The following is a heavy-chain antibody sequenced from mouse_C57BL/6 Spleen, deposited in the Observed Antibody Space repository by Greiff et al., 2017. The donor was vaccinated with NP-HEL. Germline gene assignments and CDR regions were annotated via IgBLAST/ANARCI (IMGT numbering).Heavy chain of an antibody. D-gene: IGHD2-4*01. J-gene: IGHJ4*01. CDR2: IDPSDSYT. V-gene: IGHV1-69*01. CDR1: GYTFTSYW. Sequence: QVQLQQPGAELVMPGASVKLSCKASGYTFTSYWMHWVKQRPGQGLEWIGEIDPSDSYTNYNQKFKGKSTLTVDKSSSTAYMQLSSLTSEDSAVYYCARKRYDYGEAMDYWGQGTSVTVSS. CDR3: ARKRYDYGEAMDY.